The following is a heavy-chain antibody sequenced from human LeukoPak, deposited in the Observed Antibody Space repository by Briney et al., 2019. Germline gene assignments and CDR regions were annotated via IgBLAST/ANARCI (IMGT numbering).Heavy chain of an antibody. CDR1: GYTFSNYG. Sequence: ASVKVSCKASGYTFSNYGISWVRQAPGQGLEWVGWIRGDNGNTNYAQKLQGRVTMTTDTSTTTAYMELRSLKSDDTAVYYCARVIPSGRGPFDYWGQGTLVTVSS. J-gene: IGHJ4*02. D-gene: IGHD3-10*01. CDR2: IRGDNGNT. CDR3: ARVIPSGRGPFDY. V-gene: IGHV1-18*01.